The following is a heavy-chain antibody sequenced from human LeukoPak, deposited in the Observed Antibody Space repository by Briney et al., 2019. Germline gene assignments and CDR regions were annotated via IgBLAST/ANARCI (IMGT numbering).Heavy chain of an antibody. CDR2: ISNDGRDK. D-gene: IGHD2-2*01. Sequence: PGGSLRLSCAASGFTFSSYGIHWVRQAPGKGLEWLAVISNDGRDKHHADSVKGRFTISRDNSKNTLYLQMNILSTGDTAVYYCAKDRSSGPGAYYFDQWGQGILVTVSS. CDR3: AKDRSSGPGAYYFDQ. J-gene: IGHJ4*02. CDR1: GFTFSSYG. V-gene: IGHV3-30*18.